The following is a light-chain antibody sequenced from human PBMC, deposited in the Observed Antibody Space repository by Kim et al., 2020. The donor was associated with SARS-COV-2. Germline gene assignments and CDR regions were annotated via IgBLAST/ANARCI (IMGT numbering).Light chain of an antibody. CDR3: QAWRSSTANWV. J-gene: IGLJ3*02. Sequence: SYELTQPPSVSVSPGQTVSITCSGDKLGNNYVCWYQQRPGQSPVLVIYQDSRRPSVIPERFSGSNSGNTATLTISGTQAVDEADYYCQAWRSSTANWVFGGGTQLTVL. V-gene: IGLV3-1*01. CDR1: KLGNNY. CDR2: QDS.